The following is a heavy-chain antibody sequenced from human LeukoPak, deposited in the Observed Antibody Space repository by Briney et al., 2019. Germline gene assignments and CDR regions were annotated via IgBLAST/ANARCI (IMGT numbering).Heavy chain of an antibody. CDR2: ISSICITI. D-gene: IGHD7-27*01. V-gene: IGHV3-48*02. J-gene: IGHJ3*02. Sequence: GALRLSCEASGFPFMSYSVSRVRQAPGKGPQGVLYISSICITIYLADSVKGRFTISRDNAKNSLFLQISSLRDEDTAVYYCVRVDWGSFAFDIWGQGIMVTVSS. CDR3: VRVDWGSFAFDI. CDR1: GFPFMSYS.